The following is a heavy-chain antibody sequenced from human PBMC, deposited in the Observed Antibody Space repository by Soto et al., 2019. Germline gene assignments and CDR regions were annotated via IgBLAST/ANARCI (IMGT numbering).Heavy chain of an antibody. Sequence: ASVKVXCKASGYTXTSYGISWVRQAPGQRLDWMGGINADNGNTKYSQKFQGRVTITRDTSASTAYMELSSLRSEDTAVYYCARSIVVVTALDYWGQGTLVTVSS. CDR1: GYTXTSYG. J-gene: IGHJ4*02. D-gene: IGHD2-21*02. CDR3: ARSIVVVTALDY. CDR2: INADNGNT. V-gene: IGHV1-3*01.